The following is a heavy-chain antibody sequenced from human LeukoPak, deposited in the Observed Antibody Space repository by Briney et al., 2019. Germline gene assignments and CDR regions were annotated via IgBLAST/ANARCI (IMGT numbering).Heavy chain of an antibody. D-gene: IGHD3-22*01. J-gene: IGHJ4*02. Sequence: GGSLRLSCAASGFTVSSNYMSWVRQAPGKGLEWVSVIYSGGSTYYADSVKGRFTISRDNSKNTLYLQMNSLRAEDTAVYYCASPMIYDSSGYTDYWGQGTLVTVSS. CDR1: GFTVSSNY. CDR3: ASPMIYDSSGYTDY. CDR2: IYSGGST. V-gene: IGHV3-66*01.